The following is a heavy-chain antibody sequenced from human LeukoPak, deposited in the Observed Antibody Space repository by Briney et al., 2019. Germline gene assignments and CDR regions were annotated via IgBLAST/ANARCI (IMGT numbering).Heavy chain of an antibody. CDR1: GYSISSGYY. CDR2: IYHSGST. CDR3: ARRGGIIRGVASYYYMDV. V-gene: IGHV4-38-2*02. D-gene: IGHD3-10*01. Sequence: PSETLSLTCTVSGYSISSGYYWGWIRQPPGEGLEWIGSIYHSGSTYYNPSLKSRVTISVDTSKNQFSLKLSSVTAADTAAYYCARRGGIIRGVASYYYMDVWGKGTTVTISS. J-gene: IGHJ6*03.